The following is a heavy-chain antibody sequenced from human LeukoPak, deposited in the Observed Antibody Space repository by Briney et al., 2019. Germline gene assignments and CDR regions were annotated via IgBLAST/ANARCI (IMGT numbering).Heavy chain of an antibody. D-gene: IGHD6-19*01. CDR1: GFTFSSYG. CDR2: ISGSGGST. Sequence: PGGSLRLSCAASGFTFSSYGMHWVRQAPGKGLEWVSAISGSGGSTYYADSVKGRFTISRDNSKNTLYLQMNSLRAEDTAVYYCAKDGVRWYSSGWYDYWGQGTLVTVSS. CDR3: AKDGVRWYSSGWYDY. J-gene: IGHJ4*02. V-gene: IGHV3-23*01.